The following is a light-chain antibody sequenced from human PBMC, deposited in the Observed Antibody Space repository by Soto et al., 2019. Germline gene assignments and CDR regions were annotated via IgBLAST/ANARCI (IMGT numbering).Light chain of an antibody. CDR2: DVS. Sequence: QSVLTQPASVSGSPGQSIAISCTGTRSDVGGYSYVSWYQQQPGKAPKLVISDVSNRPSGVSDRFSGSKSGNTSSLTLSGLQTEDEADYYCASYTTSSTYVFGTGTKVTVL. J-gene: IGLJ1*01. CDR1: RSDVGGYSY. V-gene: IGLV2-14*01. CDR3: ASYTTSSTYV.